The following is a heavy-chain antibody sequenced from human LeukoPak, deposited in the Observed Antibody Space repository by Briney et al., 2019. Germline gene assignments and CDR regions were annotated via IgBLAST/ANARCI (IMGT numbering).Heavy chain of an antibody. CDR1: GFTVSSNY. V-gene: IGHV3-66*02. CDR3: AKDQCGGSCCYYYYMDV. CDR2: IYSGGST. J-gene: IGHJ6*03. D-gene: IGHD2-15*01. Sequence: GGSLRLSCAASGFTVSSNYMSWVRQAPGKGLEWVSVIYSGGSTYYADSVKGRFTISRDNSKNTLYLQMNSLRAEDTAVYYCAKDQCGGSCCYYYYMDVWGKGTTVTVSS.